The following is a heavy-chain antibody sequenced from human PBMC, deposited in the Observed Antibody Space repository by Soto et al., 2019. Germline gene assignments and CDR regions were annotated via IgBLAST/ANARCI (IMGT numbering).Heavy chain of an antibody. J-gene: IGHJ3*02. CDR2: ISASGGGT. D-gene: IGHD4-17*01. CDR1: GFTFSKYA. Sequence: EVQLLESGGGLVQPGGSLRLSSAASGFTFSKYAMTWVRQAPGKGLEWVSAISASGGGTYYADSVKGRFTISRDNSKNTLYLQMNSVRAEVTAVYYCVGWIRAYGNAFDIWGQGTMVTVSS. V-gene: IGHV3-23*01. CDR3: VGWIRAYGNAFDI.